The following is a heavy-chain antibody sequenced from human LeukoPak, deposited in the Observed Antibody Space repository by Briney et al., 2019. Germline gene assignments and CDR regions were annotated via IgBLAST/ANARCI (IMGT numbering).Heavy chain of an antibody. Sequence: SETLSLTCTVSGGSISSNSYYWGWIRQPPGKGLEWIGSFYYSGSTYYNPSLKSRVTISVDTSKNQFSLKLSSVTATDTAVYYCARRRSGNSYVDYWGQGTLVTVSS. D-gene: IGHD5-18*01. CDR3: ARRRSGNSYVDY. CDR1: GGSISSNSYY. J-gene: IGHJ4*02. CDR2: FYYSGST. V-gene: IGHV4-39*01.